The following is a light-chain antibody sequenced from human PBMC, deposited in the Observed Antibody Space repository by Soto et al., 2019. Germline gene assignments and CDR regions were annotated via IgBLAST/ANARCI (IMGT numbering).Light chain of an antibody. J-gene: IGKJ4*01. Sequence: DIVMTQSTPSLAVSLGERATINCKSSQSLLFSSNKKNDLAWYRQRPGQPAKLLIYWASSRESGVPDRFTGSVSGTDLTLSISSLQAEDVAVYYCQQFYSSPHTFGGGTKVDIK. CDR1: QSLLFSSNKKND. CDR2: WAS. CDR3: QQFYSSPHT. V-gene: IGKV4-1*01.